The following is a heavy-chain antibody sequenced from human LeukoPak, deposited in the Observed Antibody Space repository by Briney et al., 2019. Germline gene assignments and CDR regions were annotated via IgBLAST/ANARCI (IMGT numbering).Heavy chain of an antibody. J-gene: IGHJ4*02. Sequence: GGSLRLSCAASGFPFRSYSMYWVRQAPGKGLEWVSSISTTSTYVYYVDSVKGRFTISRDNAKNSLYLQMNSLRAEDTAVYYCARDTYNWNYGYDYWGQGTLVTVSS. CDR1: GFPFRSYS. V-gene: IGHV3-21*01. CDR2: ISTTSTYV. D-gene: IGHD1-7*01. CDR3: ARDTYNWNYGYDY.